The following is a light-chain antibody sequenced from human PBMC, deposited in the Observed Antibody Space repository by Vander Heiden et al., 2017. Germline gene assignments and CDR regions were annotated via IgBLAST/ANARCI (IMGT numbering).Light chain of an antibody. Sequence: DIVMTQSPDSLAVSLGERANINCKSSQSVLYSSNNKNYLAWYQQKPGQPPNLLIYWASLRESGVPDRFSGSGSGTDFTLSISSLQAEDVAVYYCQQYYITPYTFGQGTKLEIK. CDR2: WAS. J-gene: IGKJ2*01. CDR1: QSVLYSSNNKNY. V-gene: IGKV4-1*01. CDR3: QQYYITPYT.